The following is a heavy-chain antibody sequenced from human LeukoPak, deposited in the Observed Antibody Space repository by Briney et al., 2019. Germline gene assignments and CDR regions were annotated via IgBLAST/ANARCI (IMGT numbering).Heavy chain of an antibody. D-gene: IGHD2-2*01. CDR3: ASKMVPAAEKGLAY. Sequence: GGSLRLSCVVSGFTVSSSYMSWVRQAPGKALEWVSSIYTGGSTYHADSVKGRFNIFRDNSKNTLYLQMNSLTVDDTAVYYCASKMVPAAEKGLAYWGQGTLVTVAS. CDR1: GFTVSSSY. V-gene: IGHV3-53*01. CDR2: IYTGGST. J-gene: IGHJ4*02.